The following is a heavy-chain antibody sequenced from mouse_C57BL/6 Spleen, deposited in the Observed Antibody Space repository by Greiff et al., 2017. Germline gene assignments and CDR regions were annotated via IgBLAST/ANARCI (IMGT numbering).Heavy chain of an antibody. V-gene: IGHV1-81*01. CDR1: GYTFTSYG. Sequence: VQLQESGAELARPGASVKLSCKASGYTFTSYGISWVKQRTGQGLEWIGEIYPRSGNTYYNEKFKGKATLTADKSSSTAYMELRSLTSEDSAVYFCARRLYYGSSHWDFEVWGTGTTVTVAS. J-gene: IGHJ1*03. D-gene: IGHD1-1*01. CDR2: IYPRSGNT. CDR3: ARRLYYGSSHWDFEV.